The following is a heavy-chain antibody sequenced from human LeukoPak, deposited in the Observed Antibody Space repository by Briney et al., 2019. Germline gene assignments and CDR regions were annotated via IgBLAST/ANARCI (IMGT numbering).Heavy chain of an antibody. Sequence: SETLSLTCTVSGYSISSGYYWGWIRPPPGKGLEWIGSIYHSGSTYYNPSLKSRVTISVDTSKNQFSLKLSSVTAADTAVYYCAREAQKYYYGSGTESEQFDYWGQGTLVTVSS. J-gene: IGHJ4*02. CDR3: AREAQKYYYGSGTESEQFDY. CDR1: GYSISSGYY. CDR2: IYHSGST. D-gene: IGHD3-10*01. V-gene: IGHV4-38-2*02.